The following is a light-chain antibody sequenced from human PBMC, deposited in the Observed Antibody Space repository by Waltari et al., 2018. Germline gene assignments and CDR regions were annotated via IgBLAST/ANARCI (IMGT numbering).Light chain of an antibody. CDR2: DVT. CDR1: NSDIGGYKY. CDR3: TSYTTSHTAYWV. V-gene: IGLV2-14*03. Sequence: QSALTQPASVSGSPGQSITISCSGTNSDIGGYKYVSLYQQHPGKAPKLIIYDVTNRPSGISHRFSGSKSGITASLTISGLQAEDEGDYYCTSYTTSHTAYWVFGGGTRLTVL. J-gene: IGLJ3*02.